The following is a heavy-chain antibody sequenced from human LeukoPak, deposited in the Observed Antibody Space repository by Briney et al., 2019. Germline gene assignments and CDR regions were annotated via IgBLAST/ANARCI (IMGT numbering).Heavy chain of an antibody. D-gene: IGHD5-18*01. V-gene: IGHV1-46*01. CDR3: AREGSGYNYAEN. CDR2: NNPSGGSS. J-gene: IGHJ4*02. Sequence: ASVKVSCKASGYTFSRYYMHWVRQAPGQGLEWMGINNPSGGSSSYAQKFQGRVTMTRDTSSSTVYMELSSLRSEDTAVYYCAREGSGYNYAENWGQGTLVTVSS. CDR1: GYTFSRYY.